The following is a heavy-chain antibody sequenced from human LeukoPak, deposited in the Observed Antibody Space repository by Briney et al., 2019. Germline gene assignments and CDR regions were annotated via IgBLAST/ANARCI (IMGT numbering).Heavy chain of an antibody. CDR3: ADYGANSMDV. CDR1: GFTFDDYA. V-gene: IGHV3-9*01. D-gene: IGHD4-23*01. J-gene: IGHJ6*04. CDR2: ISWNSGSI. Sequence: GGSLRLSCAASGFTFDDYAMHWVRQAPGKGLEWVSGISWNSGSIGYADSVKGRFTISRDNAKNSLYLQMNSLRAEDTAVYYCADYGANSMDVWGKGTTVTVSS.